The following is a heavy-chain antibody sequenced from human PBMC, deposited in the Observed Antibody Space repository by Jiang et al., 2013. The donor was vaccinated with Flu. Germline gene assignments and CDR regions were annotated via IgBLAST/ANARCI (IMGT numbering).Heavy chain of an antibody. CDR3: ARDLGSGWTRYYYGMDV. CDR1: GDSVSSNSAA. D-gene: IGHD6-19*01. V-gene: IGHV6-1*01. CDR2: TYYRSKWYN. Sequence: QTLSLTCAISGDSVSSNSAAWNWIRQSPSRGLEWLGRTYYRSKWYNDYAVSVKSRITINPDTSKNQFSLQLNSVTPEDTAVYYCARDLGSGWTRYYYGMDVWGQGTTVTVSS. J-gene: IGHJ6*02.